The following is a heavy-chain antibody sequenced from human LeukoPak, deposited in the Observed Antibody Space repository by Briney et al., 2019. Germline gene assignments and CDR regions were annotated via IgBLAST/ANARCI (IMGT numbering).Heavy chain of an antibody. J-gene: IGHJ1*01. V-gene: IGHV3-21*01. CDR3: ARAFSAEYFQH. Sequence: GGSLRLSCAASGFTFSSYSMNWVRQAPGKGLEWVSSISSSSSYIYYADSVKGRFTISRDNAKNSLYLQMNSLRAEDTAVYYCARAFSAEYFQHWGQGTLVTVSS. D-gene: IGHD3-3*01. CDR1: GFTFSSYS. CDR2: ISSSSSYI.